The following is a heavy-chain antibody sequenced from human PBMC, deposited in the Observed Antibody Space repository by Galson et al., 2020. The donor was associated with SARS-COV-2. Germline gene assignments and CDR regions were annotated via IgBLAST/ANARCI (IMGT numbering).Heavy chain of an antibody. Sequence: SQTLSLTCTVSGGSISSGGYYWSWIRQHPGKGLEWIGYIYYSGSSYHNPSLKSRTTISVDTSKNQFSLKLTSVTAADTAVYYCARDRYYYDSSGRKTDVFDIWGQGTMVSVSS. D-gene: IGHD3-22*01. CDR2: IYYSGSS. J-gene: IGHJ3*02. V-gene: IGHV4-31*03. CDR3: ARDRYYYDSSGRKTDVFDI. CDR1: GGSISSGGYY.